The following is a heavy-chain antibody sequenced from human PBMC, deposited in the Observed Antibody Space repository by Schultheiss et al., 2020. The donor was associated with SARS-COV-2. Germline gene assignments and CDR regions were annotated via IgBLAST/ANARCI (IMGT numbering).Heavy chain of an antibody. CDR3: ARAPSPKYSSSWYGRAFDI. J-gene: IGHJ3*02. CDR2: IGTAGDT. CDR1: GFNFNNFG. Sequence: GGSLRLSCAASGFNFNNFGMHWVRQATGKGLEWVSAIGTAGDTYYPGSVKGRFTISRENAKNSLYLQMSSLRAGDTAVYYCARAPSPKYSSSWYGRAFDIWGQGTMGTVSS. D-gene: IGHD6-13*01. V-gene: IGHV3-13*01.